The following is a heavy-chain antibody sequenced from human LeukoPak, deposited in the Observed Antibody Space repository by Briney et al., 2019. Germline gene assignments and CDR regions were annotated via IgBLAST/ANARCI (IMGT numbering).Heavy chain of an antibody. Sequence: GASVKVSCKASGYTFTSYGISWVRQAPGQGLEWMGGIIPIFGTANYAQKFQGRVTITADESTSTAYMELSSLRSEDTAVYYCARAIRVPAATYGDYYYYMDVWGKGTTVTVSS. CDR3: ARAIRVPAATYGDYYYYMDV. D-gene: IGHD2-2*01. CDR1: GYTFTSYG. J-gene: IGHJ6*03. V-gene: IGHV1-69*13. CDR2: IIPIFGTA.